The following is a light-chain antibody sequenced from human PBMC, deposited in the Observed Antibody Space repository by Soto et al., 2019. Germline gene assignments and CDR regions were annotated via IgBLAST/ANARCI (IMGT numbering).Light chain of an antibody. CDR3: QQYKDSMWT. Sequence: DIQMTQSPSTLSGSVGDRVIITCRASQTISSWLAWYQQKPGKAPNLLISDVSSLESGVPSRFSGSGSATEFTLTISGLQPDDFATYYCQQYKDSMWTFGQGTKVDIK. V-gene: IGKV1-5*01. J-gene: IGKJ1*01. CDR1: QTISSW. CDR2: DVS.